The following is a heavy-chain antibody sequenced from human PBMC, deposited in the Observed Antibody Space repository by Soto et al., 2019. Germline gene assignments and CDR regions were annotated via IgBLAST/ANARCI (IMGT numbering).Heavy chain of an antibody. CDR1: GYTFTSYG. V-gene: IGHV1-18*04. D-gene: IGHD5-12*01. CDR2: TSAYNGNT. CDR3: AREGPVGMATPSNLYGMDV. Sequence: QVQLVQSGAEVKKPGASVKVSCKASGYTFTSYGISWVRQAPGQGLEWMGWTSAYNGNTNYAQKLQGRATMTTDTSTSTAYMELRSLRSDDTAVYYCAREGPVGMATPSNLYGMDVWGQGTTVTVSS. J-gene: IGHJ6*02.